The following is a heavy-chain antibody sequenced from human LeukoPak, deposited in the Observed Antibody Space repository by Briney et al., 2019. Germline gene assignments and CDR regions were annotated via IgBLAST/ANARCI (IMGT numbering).Heavy chain of an antibody. CDR3: ARGLLVPAAFFDY. Sequence: SETLSLTCTVSGGSISSYYWSWIRQPPGKGLEWIGYIYYSGSTNYNPSLKSRVTISVDTSKNQFSLKLSSVTAADTAVYYCARGLLVPAAFFDYWGQGTLVTVSS. D-gene: IGHD2-2*01. CDR2: IYYSGST. CDR1: GGSISSYY. J-gene: IGHJ4*02. V-gene: IGHV4-59*12.